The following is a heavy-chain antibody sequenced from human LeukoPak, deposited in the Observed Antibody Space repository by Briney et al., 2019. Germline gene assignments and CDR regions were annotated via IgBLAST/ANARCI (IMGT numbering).Heavy chain of an antibody. V-gene: IGHV3-30*02. D-gene: IGHD2-15*01. J-gene: IGHJ3*02. CDR2: IRYDGSNK. CDR3: AGGRGTFDI. Sequence: GGSLRLSCAASGFTFSSYGMHWVRQAPGKGLEWVAFIRYDGSNKYYADSVKGRFSTSRDNSKNTLFLQMNSLRAEDTALYYCAGGRGTFDIWGQGTMVTVSS. CDR1: GFTFSSYG.